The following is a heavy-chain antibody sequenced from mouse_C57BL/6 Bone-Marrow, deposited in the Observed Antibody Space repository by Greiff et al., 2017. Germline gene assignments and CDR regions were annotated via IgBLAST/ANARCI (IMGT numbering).Heavy chain of an antibody. J-gene: IGHJ4*01. CDR2: IDPENGDT. CDR3: TSYGSSYEAMDY. CDR1: GFNIKDDY. Sequence: VQLQQSGAELVRPGASVKLSCTASGFNIKDDYMHWVKQRPEQGLEWIGWIDPENGDTEYASKFQGKATITADTSSNTAYLQVSSLTSEDTAGYYCTSYGSSYEAMDYWGQGTSGTVSS. V-gene: IGHV14-4*01. D-gene: IGHD1-1*01.